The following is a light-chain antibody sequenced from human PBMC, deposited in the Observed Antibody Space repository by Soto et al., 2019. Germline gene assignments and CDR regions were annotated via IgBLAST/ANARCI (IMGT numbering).Light chain of an antibody. V-gene: IGKV1D-12*01. CDR2: AAS. J-gene: IGKJ4*01. CDR3: QQAKTFTLT. Sequence: DIQMTQSPSSVSASVGDRVIITCRASQDLTNWLAWYQQKPGKAPKVLIYAASSLESGVPSRFSGSGSGTEYTLNISSLQPEDFATYHCQQAKTFTLTFGGGTKVENK. CDR1: QDLTNW.